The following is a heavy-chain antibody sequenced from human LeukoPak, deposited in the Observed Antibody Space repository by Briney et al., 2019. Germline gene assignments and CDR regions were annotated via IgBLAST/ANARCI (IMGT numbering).Heavy chain of an antibody. D-gene: IGHD5-24*01. J-gene: IGHJ4*02. CDR1: GYTCTNYY. CDR3: ARDREEGYNSYYFDS. V-gene: IGHV1-46*01. Sequence: ASVKVSCKASGYTCTNYYMHWVRQAPGQGLEWMGIINPSGGSTGYAQKFQGRFTMTRDTSTTTVYMELSSLRSEDTAVYYCARDREEGYNSYYFDSWGQGTLVIVSS. CDR2: INPSGGST.